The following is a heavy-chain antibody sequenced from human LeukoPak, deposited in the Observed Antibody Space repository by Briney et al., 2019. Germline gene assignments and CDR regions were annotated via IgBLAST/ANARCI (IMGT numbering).Heavy chain of an antibody. CDR3: ARWASISREPGGFFDH. D-gene: IGHD1-14*01. Sequence: NTSETLSLTCTVSGDSVTNDFFWGWVRQPPGKELEWIGSFCLGRDTYYRPSLKSRVTISVDTSKNQFSLNLNSVTAADTAVYYCARWASISREPGGFFDHWGQGTLVTVSS. V-gene: IGHV4-38-2*02. CDR1: GDSVTNDFF. J-gene: IGHJ4*02. CDR2: FCLGRDT.